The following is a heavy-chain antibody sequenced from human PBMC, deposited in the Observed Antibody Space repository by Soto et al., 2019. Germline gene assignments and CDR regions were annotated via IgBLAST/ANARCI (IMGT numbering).Heavy chain of an antibody. CDR1: GFTFSSYG. Sequence: GGSLRLSCAASGFTFSSYGMHWVRQAPGKGLEWVAVIWYDGSNKYYADSVKGRFTISRDNSKNTLYLQMNSLRAEDTAVYYCARDRWELLPADYYYYYGMDVWGQGTTVTVS. V-gene: IGHV3-33*01. CDR2: IWYDGSNK. J-gene: IGHJ6*02. CDR3: ARDRWELLPADYYYYYGMDV. D-gene: IGHD1-26*01.